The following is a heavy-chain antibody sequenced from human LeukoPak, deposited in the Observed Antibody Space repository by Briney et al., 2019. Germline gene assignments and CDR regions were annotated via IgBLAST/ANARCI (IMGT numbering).Heavy chain of an antibody. Sequence: PGGSLRLSCAASGFTFTNHIMHWVRQAPGKGLERVASIATDGSQTFYRGSVKGRFTISRDNSENKLYLQMNSLRAEDTAVYFCVRERKDTIFNPGFFDFGGQGKMLPVS. D-gene: IGHD3-3*02. V-gene: IGHV3-30-3*01. CDR1: GFTFTNHI. CDR2: IATDGSQT. J-gene: IGHJ3*01. CDR3: VRERKDTIFNPGFFDF.